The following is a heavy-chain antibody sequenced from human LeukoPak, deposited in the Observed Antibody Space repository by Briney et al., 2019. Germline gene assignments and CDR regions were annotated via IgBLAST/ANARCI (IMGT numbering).Heavy chain of an antibody. CDR3: AKVIYSGWEGELSD. D-gene: IGHD6-19*01. CDR2: IDSDGSRT. J-gene: IGHJ4*02. V-gene: IGHV3-74*01. CDR1: GFTFSSYW. Sequence: PGGSLRLSCATSGFTFSSYWTHWVRQAPGKGLVWVSRIDSDGSRTRYADSVMGRFTISRDNAKNTLYLQMNSLRAEDTAVYYCAKVIYSGWEGELSDWGQGTLVTVSS.